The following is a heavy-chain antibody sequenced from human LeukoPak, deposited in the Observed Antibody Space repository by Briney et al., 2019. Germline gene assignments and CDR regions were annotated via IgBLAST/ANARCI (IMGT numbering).Heavy chain of an antibody. CDR2: ISGTGDNT. D-gene: IGHD1-26*01. CDR3: AKMKGHPLPKYYMDV. CDR1: GFTFSGFA. J-gene: IGHJ6*01. V-gene: IGHV3-23*01. Sequence: GGSLRLSCAASGFTFSGFAMRWVRRTPGKGLEWVSGISGTGDNTLYADSVKGRFTISRDNSKNTLYLEMNSLRAEDTAIYYCAKMKGHPLPKYYMDVWGQGTTVTVSS.